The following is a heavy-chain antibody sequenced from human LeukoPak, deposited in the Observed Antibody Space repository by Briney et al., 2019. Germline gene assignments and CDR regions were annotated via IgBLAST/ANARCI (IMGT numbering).Heavy chain of an antibody. CDR2: INHSGST. J-gene: IGHJ4*02. Sequence: SETLSLTCAVYGGSFSGYYWSWIRQPPGKGLEWIGEINHSGSTNYNPSLKSRVTILVDTSKNQFSLKLSSVTAADTAVYYCARGVGVPAKIDYWGQGTLVTVSS. CDR1: GGSFSGYY. D-gene: IGHD2-2*01. CDR3: ARGVGVPAKIDY. V-gene: IGHV4-34*01.